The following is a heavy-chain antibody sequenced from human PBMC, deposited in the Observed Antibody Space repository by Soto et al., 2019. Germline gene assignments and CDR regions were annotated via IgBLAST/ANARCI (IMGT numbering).Heavy chain of an antibody. J-gene: IGHJ5*02. CDR2: IYYSGST. V-gene: IGHV4-39*01. CDR3: ARQEELRYFDWLSLNWFDP. Sequence: QLQLQESGPGLVKPSETLSLTCTVSGGSISSSSYYWGWIRQPPGKGLEWIGSIYYSGSTYYNPSLKSRVTISVDTSKNQFSLKLSSVTAADTAVYYCARQEELRYFDWLSLNWFDPWGQGTLVTVSS. CDR1: GGSISSSSYY. D-gene: IGHD3-9*01.